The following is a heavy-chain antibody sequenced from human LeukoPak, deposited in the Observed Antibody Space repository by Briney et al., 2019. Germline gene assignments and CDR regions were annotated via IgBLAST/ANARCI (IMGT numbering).Heavy chain of an antibody. CDR1: GYSFTSYW. Sequence: GESLKISCKGSGYSFTSYWIGWVRQMPGKGLEWVGIIYPDDSDTRYSPSFQDQVTISADKSISTASLQWSSLKASDTAIYYCARHYPGGDYFIDYWGQGTLDTVSS. V-gene: IGHV5-51*01. D-gene: IGHD4-17*01. J-gene: IGHJ4*02. CDR3: ARHYPGGDYFIDY. CDR2: IYPDDSDT.